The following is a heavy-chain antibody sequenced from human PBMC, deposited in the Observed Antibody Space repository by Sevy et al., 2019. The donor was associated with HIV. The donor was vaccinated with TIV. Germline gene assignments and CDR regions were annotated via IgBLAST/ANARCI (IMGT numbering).Heavy chain of an antibody. V-gene: IGHV3-74*01. J-gene: IGHJ4*02. Sequence: GGSLRLSCEVSGFRLSDYWMHWVRQVPGKGLVWVSRSNNDGSDTFYADSVKGRFTISRDNSKNTLYLQMNSLRAEDTAVYYCAKDTVAYCGGDCYLPDYWGQGTLVTVSS. D-gene: IGHD2-21*02. CDR2: SNNDGSDT. CDR3: AKDTVAYCGGDCYLPDY. CDR1: GFRLSDYW.